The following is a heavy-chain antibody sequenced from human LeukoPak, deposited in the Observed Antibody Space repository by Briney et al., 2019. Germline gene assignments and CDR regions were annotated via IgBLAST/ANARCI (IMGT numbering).Heavy chain of an antibody. CDR3: AKFLPTHIVVANYYFDY. CDR2: ISGSGGST. J-gene: IGHJ4*02. D-gene: IGHD2-21*01. CDR1: GFTFSSYA. Sequence: GGSLRLSCAASGFTFSSYAMSWVRQAPGKGLEWVSAISGSGGSTYYADSVKGRFTISRDNSKNTLYMQMSSLRAEDTAVYYCAKFLPTHIVVANYYFDYWGQGTLVTVSS. V-gene: IGHV3-23*01.